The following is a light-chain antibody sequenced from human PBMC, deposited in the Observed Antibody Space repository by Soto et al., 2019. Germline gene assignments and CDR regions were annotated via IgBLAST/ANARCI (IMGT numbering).Light chain of an antibody. Sequence: QSVLTQPPSVSAAPGQKVTISCSGSSSNIGNNYVSWYQQLPGTAPKLLIYDNNKRPSGIPDRFSGSKSGTSATLGITGLQTGDEADYYCGTWDSSLSAVVFGTGTKLTV. V-gene: IGLV1-51*01. CDR3: GTWDSSLSAVV. CDR2: DNN. J-gene: IGLJ1*01. CDR1: SSNIGNNY.